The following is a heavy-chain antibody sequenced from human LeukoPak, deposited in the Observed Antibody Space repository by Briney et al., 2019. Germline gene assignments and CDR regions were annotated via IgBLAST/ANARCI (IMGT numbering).Heavy chain of an antibody. V-gene: IGHV4-34*01. CDR1: GGSFSGYY. J-gene: IGHJ4*02. CDR2: INHSGST. CDR3: ARGCTWIHFDY. D-gene: IGHD5-18*01. Sequence: SETLSLTCAVYGGSFSGYYWSWIRQPPGKGLEWIGEINHSGSTNYNPSLKSRVTISVDTSKNQFSLKLSSVTAADTAVYYCARGCTWIHFDYWGQGTLVTVSS.